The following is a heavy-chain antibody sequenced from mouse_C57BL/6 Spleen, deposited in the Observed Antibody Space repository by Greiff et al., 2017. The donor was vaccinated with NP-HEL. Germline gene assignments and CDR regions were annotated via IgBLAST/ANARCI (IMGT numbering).Heavy chain of an antibody. V-gene: IGHV1-19*01. J-gene: IGHJ4*01. CDR2: INPYNGGT. Sequence: VQLKQSGPVLVKPGASVKMSCKASGYTFTDYYMNWVKQSHGKSLEWIGVINPYNGGTSYNQKFKGKATLTVDKSSSTAYMELNSLTSEDSAVYYCARWDYGSTYYYAMDYWGQGTSVTVSS. CDR3: ARWDYGSTYYYAMDY. D-gene: IGHD1-1*01. CDR1: GYTFTDYY.